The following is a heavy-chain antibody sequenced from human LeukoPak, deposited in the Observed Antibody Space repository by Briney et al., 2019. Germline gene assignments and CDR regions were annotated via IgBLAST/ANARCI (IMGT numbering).Heavy chain of an antibody. CDR2: ISGSGGST. J-gene: IGHJ4*02. D-gene: IGHD6-19*01. V-gene: IGHV3-23*01. CDR3: ANGKIRSVAGTIDY. Sequence: GGSLRLSCAASGFTFSSYAMSWVRQAPGKGLEWVSAISGSGGSTYYADSVKGRFTISRDNSKNTLYLQMNSLRAEDTAVYYCANGKIRSVAGTIDYWGQGTLVTVSS. CDR1: GFTFSSYA.